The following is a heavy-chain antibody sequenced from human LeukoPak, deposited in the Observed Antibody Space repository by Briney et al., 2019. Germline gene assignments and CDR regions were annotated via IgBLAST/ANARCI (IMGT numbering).Heavy chain of an antibody. CDR1: GLTVFSTF. D-gene: IGHD3-10*01. CDR2: IYSGGST. CDR3: ARLVKSRGFFFYY. J-gene: IGHJ4*02. Sequence: PGGSLRLSCEASGLTVFSTFMNWVRQAPGKGLEWVSVIYSGGSTYYADSVKGRFTISRHNSKNTLYLQMNSLRAEDTAVYYCARLVKSRGFFFYYWGQGTLVTVSS. V-gene: IGHV3-53*04.